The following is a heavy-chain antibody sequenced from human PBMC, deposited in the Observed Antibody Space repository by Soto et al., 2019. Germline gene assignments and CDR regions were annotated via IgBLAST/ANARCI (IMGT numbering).Heavy chain of an antibody. V-gene: IGHV3-33*01. CDR2: IWYDGSNK. J-gene: IGHJ6*02. D-gene: IGHD6-13*01. CDR1: GFTFSSYG. CDR3: ARDLYSRGKSASGMDV. Sequence: ESGGGVVQPGRSLRLSCAASGFTFSSYGMHWVRQAPGKGLEWVAVIWYDGSNKYYADSVKGRFTISRDNSKNTLYLQMNSLRAEDTAVYYCARDLYSRGKSASGMDVWGQGTTVTVSS.